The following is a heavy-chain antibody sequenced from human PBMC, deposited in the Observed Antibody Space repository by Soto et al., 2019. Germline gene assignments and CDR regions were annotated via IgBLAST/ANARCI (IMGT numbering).Heavy chain of an antibody. V-gene: IGHV3-30*03. CDR1: GFPFSSYG. Sequence: QVQLVESGGGVVQPGRSLRLSCAASGFPFSSYGMHWVRQAPGKGLEWVAHISYDGSNKHYTDSVKGRFTISRDNSKNMLYLHMISLRAEDTAVYYCAGGQYYFDYCGQGTRVSVSS. D-gene: IGHD2-15*01. CDR3: AGGQYYFDY. J-gene: IGHJ4*02. CDR2: ISYDGSNK.